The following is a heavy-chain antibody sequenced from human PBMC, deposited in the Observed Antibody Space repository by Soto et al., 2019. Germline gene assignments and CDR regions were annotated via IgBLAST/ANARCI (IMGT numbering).Heavy chain of an antibody. D-gene: IGHD1-7*01. V-gene: IGHV4-30-2*01. CDR1: GDSISRGDYS. CDR3: ARLSPTTYYGMDV. CDR2: IYHSGTT. Sequence: QLQLQESGSGLVRPSQTLSLTCAVSGDSISRGDYSWNWIRQPPGKGLEWIGNIYHSGTTSYNPSLKSRLTISVDRSENQFSLRLTSVTAADSAVYYCARLSPTTYYGMDVWGQGTTVTVYS. J-gene: IGHJ6*02.